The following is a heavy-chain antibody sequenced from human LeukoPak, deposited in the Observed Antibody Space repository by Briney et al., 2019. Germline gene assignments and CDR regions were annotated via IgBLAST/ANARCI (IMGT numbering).Heavy chain of an antibody. Sequence: SETLSLTCTVSGGSISSSSYYWGWIRQPPGKGLEWIGSIYYSGSTYYNPSLKSRVTISVDTSKNQFSLKLSSVTAADTAVYYCARQRSLRFLEWLNAFDIWGQGTMVTVSS. V-gene: IGHV4-39*01. CDR1: GGSISSSSYY. D-gene: IGHD3-3*01. CDR2: IYYSGST. J-gene: IGHJ3*02. CDR3: ARQRSLRFLEWLNAFDI.